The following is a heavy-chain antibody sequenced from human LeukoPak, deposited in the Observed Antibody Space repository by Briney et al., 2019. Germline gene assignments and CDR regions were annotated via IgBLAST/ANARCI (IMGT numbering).Heavy chain of an antibody. CDR3: AREIAAAGTFVGWFDP. V-gene: IGHV1-69*05. D-gene: IGHD6-13*01. CDR1: GGTFSSYA. Sequence: ASVKVSCKASGGTFSSYAISWVRQAPGQGLEWKGGIIPIFGTANYAQKFQGRVTITTDESTSTAYMELSSLRSEDTAVYYCAREIAAAGTFVGWFDPWGQGTLVTVSS. J-gene: IGHJ5*02. CDR2: IIPIFGTA.